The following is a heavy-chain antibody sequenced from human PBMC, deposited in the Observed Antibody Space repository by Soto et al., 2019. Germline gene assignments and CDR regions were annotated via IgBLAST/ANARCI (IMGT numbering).Heavy chain of an antibody. J-gene: IGHJ4*02. Sequence: PSETLSLTCTVSGGSIGTYYWSWIRQPPGKGLECIGYIYYSGSTNYSPSLKSRVTISVDASKHQLSLKLSSVTAADTAVYYCARRGDSSGFDYWGQGTLVTVSS. CDR2: IYYSGST. CDR1: GGSIGTYY. V-gene: IGHV4-59*08. D-gene: IGHD6-19*01. CDR3: ARRGDSSGFDY.